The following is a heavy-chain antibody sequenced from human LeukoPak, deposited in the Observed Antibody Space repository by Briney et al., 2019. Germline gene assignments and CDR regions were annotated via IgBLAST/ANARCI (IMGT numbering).Heavy chain of an antibody. Sequence: SVKVSCKASGGTFSSYAISWVRQAPGQGLEWMGGIIPIFGTANYAQKFQGRVTITADESTSTAYRELSSLRSGDTAVYYCARDPLTYCSSTSCHPDWGQGTLVTVSS. V-gene: IGHV1-69*13. J-gene: IGHJ4*02. CDR1: GGTFSSYA. D-gene: IGHD2-2*01. CDR3: ARDPLTYCSSTSCHPD. CDR2: IIPIFGTA.